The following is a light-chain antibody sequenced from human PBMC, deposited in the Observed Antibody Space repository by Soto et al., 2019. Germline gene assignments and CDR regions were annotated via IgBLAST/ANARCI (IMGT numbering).Light chain of an antibody. CDR1: QNLGSS. J-gene: IGKJ2*01. Sequence: EVVMTQSPATLSASPGERVTLSCRASQNLGSSLAWYQQRPGQAPRLLLYGGSTMATGSPARFSGSGSGTEFTVTISSLQSEDFAVYYCQQYNYWPPYTFGQGTNLEFK. CDR2: GGS. CDR3: QQYNYWPPYT. V-gene: IGKV3-15*01.